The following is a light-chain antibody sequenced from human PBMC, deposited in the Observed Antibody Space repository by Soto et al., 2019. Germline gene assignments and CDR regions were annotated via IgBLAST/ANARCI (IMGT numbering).Light chain of an antibody. CDR1: QSVLYSTDNNNY. CDR2: WAS. V-gene: IGKV4-1*01. Sequence: DIVTTQSPDSLAVSLGERATINCKSSQSVLYSTDNNNYLAWYQQKPGQPTKLLIYWASTRDSGVPDRFSGSGSGSDFTLTISGLQAEDVALYYCQQYFSAPLTFGGGTKVEIK. CDR3: QQYFSAPLT. J-gene: IGKJ4*01.